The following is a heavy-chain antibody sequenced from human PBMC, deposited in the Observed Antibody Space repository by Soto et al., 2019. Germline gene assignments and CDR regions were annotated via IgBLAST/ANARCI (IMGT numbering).Heavy chain of an antibody. Sequence: SETLSLTCAVSGGSFTSNNWWTWVRQPPGQGLEWIGEIYRTGSTNYDPSLKSRVTISLDKSENQFSLKVTSLTAADTAVYYCASRDPGASVDYWGQGTLVTVSS. CDR3: ASRDPGASVDY. D-gene: IGHD1-26*01. V-gene: IGHV4-4*02. CDR2: IYRTGST. CDR1: GGSFTSNNW. J-gene: IGHJ4*02.